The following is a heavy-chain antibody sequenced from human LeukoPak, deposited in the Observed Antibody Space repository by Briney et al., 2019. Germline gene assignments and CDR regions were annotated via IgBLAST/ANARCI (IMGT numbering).Heavy chain of an antibody. V-gene: IGHV3-33*01. CDR2: IWYDGSNK. CDR3: TRGDYYESSGYYFPDAFDI. Sequence: GGSLRLSCAASGFTFSIYGMHWVRQAPGEGLEWVAVIWYDGSNKCYVDSVQGRFTISRDNSKNTLYLQMSSLRAEDTAVYYCTRGDYYESSGYYFPDAFDIWGQGTMVTVSS. J-gene: IGHJ3*02. CDR1: GFTFSIYG. D-gene: IGHD3-22*01.